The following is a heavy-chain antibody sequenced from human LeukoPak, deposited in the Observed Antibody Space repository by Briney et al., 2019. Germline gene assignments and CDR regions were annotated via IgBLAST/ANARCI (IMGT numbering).Heavy chain of an antibody. V-gene: IGHV3-30-3*01. J-gene: IGHJ3*02. CDR2: ISYDGSNK. CDR1: GFIFSSYA. CDR3: ARSISRGYDSSGYYYGPDAFDI. D-gene: IGHD3-22*01. Sequence: GGPLRLSCAASGFIFSSYAVLWVRQAPGKGLEWVAAISYDGSNKYYADSVKGRFTISRDNSKNTLYLQMNSLRAEDTAVYYCARSISRGYDSSGYYYGPDAFDIWAQGTMVTVSS.